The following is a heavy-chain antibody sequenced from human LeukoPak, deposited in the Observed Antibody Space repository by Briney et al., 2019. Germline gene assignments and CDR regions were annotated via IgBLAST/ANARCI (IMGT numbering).Heavy chain of an antibody. V-gene: IGHV4-31*03. J-gene: IGHJ6*03. CDR1: GGSISSGGYY. CDR3: ARHYGDYGPAPHYYYYMDV. Sequence: SETLSLTCTVSGGSISSGGYYWSWIRQHPGKGLEWIGYIYYSGSTYYNPSLKSRVTISVDTSKNRFSLKLSSVTAADTAVYYCARHYGDYGPAPHYYYYMDVWGKGTTVTVSS. D-gene: IGHD4-17*01. CDR2: IYYSGST.